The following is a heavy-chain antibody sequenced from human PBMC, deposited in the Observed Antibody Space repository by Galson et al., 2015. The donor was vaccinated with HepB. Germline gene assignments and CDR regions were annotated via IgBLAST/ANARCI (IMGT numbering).Heavy chain of an antibody. Sequence: SVKVSCKASDYSFASYSITWVRQAPGQGLEWMGWINPYNRNTDYSRKFQGRVTMTTDKFTSSAYMELRSLRSDDTAVYYCARGALVVVVGATQNNWFDPGGQGTLVTVSS. CDR3: ARGALVVVVGATQNNWFDP. CDR1: DYSFASYS. V-gene: IGHV1-18*01. J-gene: IGHJ5*02. D-gene: IGHD2-15*01. CDR2: INPYNRNT.